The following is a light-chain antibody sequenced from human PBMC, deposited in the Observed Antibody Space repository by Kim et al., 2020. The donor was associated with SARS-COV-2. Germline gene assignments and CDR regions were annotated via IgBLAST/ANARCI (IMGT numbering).Light chain of an antibody. Sequence: DIQMTQSPFSLSASVGDRVTITCRASQSISSSLNWYQQKPGKAPKLLIYAASNLQSGVPSRFSGSGSGTDFTLTISTLQAEDFATYHCQQSYTSPRTFGQGTKVEIK. V-gene: IGKV1-39*01. CDR2: AAS. CDR3: QQSYTSPRT. J-gene: IGKJ1*01. CDR1: QSISSS.